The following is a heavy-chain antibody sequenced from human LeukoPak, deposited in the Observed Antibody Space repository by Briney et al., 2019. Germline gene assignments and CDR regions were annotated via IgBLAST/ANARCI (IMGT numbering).Heavy chain of an antibody. Sequence: SETLSLTCTVSGYSISSGYYWGWIRQPPGKGLEWIGSIYHSGSTYYNPSLKSRVTISVDTSKNQFSLKLSSVTAADTAVYYCARRPASLHYYGSGSYYLPPYYYYYMDVWGKGTTVTISS. D-gene: IGHD3-10*01. CDR3: ARRPASLHYYGSGSYYLPPYYYYYMDV. V-gene: IGHV4-38-2*02. CDR1: GYSISSGYY. J-gene: IGHJ6*03. CDR2: IYHSGST.